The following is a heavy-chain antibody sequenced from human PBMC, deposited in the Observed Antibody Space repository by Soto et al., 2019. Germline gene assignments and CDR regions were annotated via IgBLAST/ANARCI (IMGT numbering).Heavy chain of an antibody. CDR1: GGSISSGGYY. Sequence: QVQLQESGPGLVKPSQTLSLTCTVSGGSISSGGYYWSWIRQHPGKGLEWIGYIYYSGSTYYNPSLKSRVTISVDTSKNQFSLKLSSVTAADTAVYYCAREGPQGFGLNYYDSSGYFDYWGQGTLVTVSS. J-gene: IGHJ4*02. CDR2: IYYSGST. D-gene: IGHD3-22*01. CDR3: AREGPQGFGLNYYDSSGYFDY. V-gene: IGHV4-31*03.